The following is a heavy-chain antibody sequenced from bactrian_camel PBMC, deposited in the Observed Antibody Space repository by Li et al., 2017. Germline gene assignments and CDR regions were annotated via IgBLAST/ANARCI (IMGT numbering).Heavy chain of an antibody. CDR2: IRSDGST. Sequence: HVQLVESGGGSVQAGGSLTLSCAASEYMYRSYCKGWFRQAPGKEREGVASIRSDGSTSYAESVKGRFTISKDNAKNILYLQMNSLKPEDTGMYYCAADVYGLGTIYDTRDFGFWGRGTQVTVS. CDR3: AADVYGLGTIYDTRDFGF. V-gene: IGHV3S53*01. D-gene: IGHD5*01. CDR1: EYMYRSYC. J-gene: IGHJ6*01.